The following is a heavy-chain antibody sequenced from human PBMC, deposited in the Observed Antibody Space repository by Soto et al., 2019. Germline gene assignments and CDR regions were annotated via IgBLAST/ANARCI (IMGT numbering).Heavy chain of an antibody. D-gene: IGHD2-15*01. Sequence: QVQLQESGPGLVRPSQTLSLICTVSGGSINSGDSYWNWLRQHPEKGLEWIGYINYRGSTFYNPSLKSRIIISVDTSKNQFSLKLSSVTAADTAVYYCARDAPGVAPYWGQGTLVTVSS. V-gene: IGHV4-31*03. J-gene: IGHJ4*02. CDR2: INYRGST. CDR1: GGSINSGDSY. CDR3: ARDAPGVAPY.